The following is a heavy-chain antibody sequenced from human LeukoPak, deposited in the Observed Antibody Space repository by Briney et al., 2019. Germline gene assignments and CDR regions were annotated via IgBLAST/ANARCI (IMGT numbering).Heavy chain of an antibody. D-gene: IGHD6-19*01. Sequence: SGGSLRLSCAASGFTFSSYSMNWVRQAPGKGLEWVSYISSSSSTIYYADSVKGRFTISRDNAKNSLYLQMNSLRDEDTAVYYCARDRRAVAGIKSYYYYYYGMDVWGQGTTVTVSS. CDR1: GFTFSSYS. CDR2: ISSSSSTI. V-gene: IGHV3-48*02. CDR3: ARDRRAVAGIKSYYYYYYGMDV. J-gene: IGHJ6*02.